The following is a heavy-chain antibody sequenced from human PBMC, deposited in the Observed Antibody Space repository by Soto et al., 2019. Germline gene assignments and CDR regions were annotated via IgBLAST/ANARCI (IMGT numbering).Heavy chain of an antibody. CDR3: ARAHCSGGSCYFDY. J-gene: IGHJ4*02. D-gene: IGHD2-15*01. CDR1: GFTFSSYD. Sequence: GGSLRLSCAASGFTFSSYDMHWVRQATGKGLEWVSAIGTAGDTYYPGSVKGRFTISRENAKNSLYLQMNSLRAGDTAVYYCARAHCSGGSCYFDYWGQGTLVTVSS. V-gene: IGHV3-13*01. CDR2: IGTAGDT.